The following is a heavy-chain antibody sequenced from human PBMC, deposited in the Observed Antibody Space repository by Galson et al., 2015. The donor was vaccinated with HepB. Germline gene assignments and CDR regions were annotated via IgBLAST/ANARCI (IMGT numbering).Heavy chain of an antibody. V-gene: IGHV3-30*02. CDR2: IHHDASNL. CDR1: GFTFSSFG. D-gene: IGHD4-23*01. Sequence: SLRLSCAASGFTFSSFGMHWVRQAPGKGLEWVTFIHHDASNLYYADSVKGRFTISRDNSKNTLYLQMNSLRTEDTAIYYCAKLGPIYDYGGNSVDYWGQGTLVTVSS. J-gene: IGHJ4*02. CDR3: AKLGPIYDYGGNSVDY.